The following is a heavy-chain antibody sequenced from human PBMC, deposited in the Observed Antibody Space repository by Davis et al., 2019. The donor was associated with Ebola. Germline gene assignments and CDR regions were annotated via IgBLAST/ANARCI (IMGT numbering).Heavy chain of an antibody. CDR1: GYSFTSYW. V-gene: IGHV5-51*01. CDR2: IYPGDSDT. CDR3: ARLEVTTRDYYYGMDV. J-gene: IGHJ6*02. D-gene: IGHD4-17*01. Sequence: GESLKISCKGSGYSFTSYWIGWVRQMPGKGLEWMGIIYPGDSDTRYSPSFQGQVTISADKSISTAYLQWSSLKASDTAMYYCARLEVTTRDYYYGMDVWGQGTTVTVS.